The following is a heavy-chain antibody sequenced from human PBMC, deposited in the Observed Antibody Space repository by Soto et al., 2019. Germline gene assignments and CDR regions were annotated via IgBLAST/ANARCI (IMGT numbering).Heavy chain of an antibody. J-gene: IGHJ4*02. CDR3: ARAGGLLVDY. CDR1: GFMFSSYA. CDR2: KTYDGSNK. Sequence: QVQLVESGGGVVQPGRSLRLPCAASGFMFSSYAMHWVRQAPGKGLEWVAVKTYDGSNKYYADSVKGRFTISRDNSKNTLYLQMNSLRAEDTAVYYCARAGGLLVDYWGQGTLVTVSS. V-gene: IGHV3-30-3*01. D-gene: IGHD1-26*01.